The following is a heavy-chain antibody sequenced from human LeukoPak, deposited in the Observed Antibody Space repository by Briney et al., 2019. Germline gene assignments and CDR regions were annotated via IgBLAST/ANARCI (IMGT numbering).Heavy chain of an antibody. CDR3: ARALSGIVGASDY. D-gene: IGHD1-26*01. V-gene: IGHV3-33*01. Sequence: GGSLRLSCAASGFTFSRYVMHWVRQAPGKGLEWVAVIWYDGSNKYYADSVKGRFTISRDNSKNTLYLQMNSLRAEDTAVYYCARALSGIVGASDYWGQGTLVTVSS. CDR2: IWYDGSNK. CDR1: GFTFSRYV. J-gene: IGHJ4*02.